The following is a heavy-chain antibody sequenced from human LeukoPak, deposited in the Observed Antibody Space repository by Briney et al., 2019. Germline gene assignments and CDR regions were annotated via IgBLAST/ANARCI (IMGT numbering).Heavy chain of an antibody. D-gene: IGHD5-18*01. CDR1: GLTVSSNY. CDR2: LYSGGNT. J-gene: IGHJ4*02. Sequence: PGGSLRLSCAASGLTVSSNYMSWVRQAPGKGLEWVSVLYSGGNTNYADSVKGRFTISRDNAKNSLYLQMNSLRAEDTAVYYCARVSGYSYGSKGPLDYWGQGTLVTVSS. CDR3: ARVSGYSYGSKGPLDY. V-gene: IGHV3-53*01.